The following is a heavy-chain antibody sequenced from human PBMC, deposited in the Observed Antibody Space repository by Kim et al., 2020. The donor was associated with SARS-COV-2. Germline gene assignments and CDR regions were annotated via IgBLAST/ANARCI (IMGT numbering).Heavy chain of an antibody. D-gene: IGHD3-3*01. Sequence: SETLSLTCAVYGGSFSGYYWSWIRQPPGKGLEWIGEINHSGSTNYNPSLKSRVTISVDTSKNQFSLKLSSVTAADTAVYYCARGSSLRDFWSGYYNYYYYYGMDVWGQGTTVTVSS. CDR2: INHSGST. CDR3: ARGSSLRDFWSGYYNYYYYYGMDV. V-gene: IGHV4-34*01. J-gene: IGHJ6*02. CDR1: GGSFSGYY.